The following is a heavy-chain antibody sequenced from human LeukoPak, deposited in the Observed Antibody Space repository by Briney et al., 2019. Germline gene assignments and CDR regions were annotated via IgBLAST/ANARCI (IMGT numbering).Heavy chain of an antibody. D-gene: IGHD4-17*01. Sequence: GESLKISCKASGYSFATDWIGWVRQMPGKGLEWMGVIYPGDSDTRYSPSFQGQVTISADMSISTAFPQWSSLKASDTAIYYCARSSDYVFDYWGQGTLVTVSS. CDR3: ARSSDYVFDY. J-gene: IGHJ4*02. V-gene: IGHV5-51*01. CDR2: IYPGDSDT. CDR1: GYSFATDW.